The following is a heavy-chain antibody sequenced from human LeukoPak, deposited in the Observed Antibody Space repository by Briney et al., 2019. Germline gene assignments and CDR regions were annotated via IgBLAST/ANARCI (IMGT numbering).Heavy chain of an antibody. D-gene: IGHD3-10*01. Sequence: PSETLSLTCAVYGGSFSGYYWSWIRQPPGKGLEWIGYIYYSGSTYYNPSLKSRVTISVDTSKNQFSLKLSSVTAADTAVYYCARGDGELLSPFDYWGQGTLVTVSS. CDR2: IYYSGST. J-gene: IGHJ4*02. V-gene: IGHV4-34*09. CDR3: ARGDGELLSPFDY. CDR1: GGSFSGYY.